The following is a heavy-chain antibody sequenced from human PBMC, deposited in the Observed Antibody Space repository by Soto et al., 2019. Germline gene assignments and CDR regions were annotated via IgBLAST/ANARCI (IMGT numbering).Heavy chain of an antibody. CDR2: MNPNSGKT. Sequence: ASVKVSCKASGYTFTSYDINWVRQATGQGVEWMGWMNPNSGKTGYAQKFQGRVTMTRNTSISTADMELSSLRSEDTAVYYCARWFGELSFYYYYGMDVWGQGTTVTVS. CDR1: GYTFTSYD. CDR3: ARWFGELSFYYYYGMDV. J-gene: IGHJ6*02. D-gene: IGHD3-10*01. V-gene: IGHV1-8*01.